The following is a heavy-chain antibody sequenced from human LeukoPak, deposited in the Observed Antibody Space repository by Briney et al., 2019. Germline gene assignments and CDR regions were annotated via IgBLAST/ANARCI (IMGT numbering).Heavy chain of an antibody. J-gene: IGHJ2*01. D-gene: IGHD3-22*01. V-gene: IGHV1-18*01. Sequence: ASVKVSCKASGYTFTNYGLNWVRQAPGQGLEWMGWISSYNGRTNSAENLQGRVTMTVDPSTSTAYMELRSLRSDDTAVYFCARGLDYYDGTGYRSYWYFDLWGLGTLVAVSS. CDR3: ARGLDYYDGTGYRSYWYFDL. CDR2: ISSYNGRT. CDR1: GYTFTNYG.